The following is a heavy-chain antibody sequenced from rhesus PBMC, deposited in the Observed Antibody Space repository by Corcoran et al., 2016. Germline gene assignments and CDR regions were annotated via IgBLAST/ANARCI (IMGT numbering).Heavy chain of an antibody. CDR1: GFRFSAYS. D-gene: IGHD6-43*01. CDR2: ISYTGGST. J-gene: IGHJ4*01. CDR3: AREGYSSSLANDY. V-gene: IGHV3S18*01. Sequence: EVQLVESGGGLAKPGGSLRLSCAASGFRFSAYSMYWVRPAPGKGLEWVSGISYTGGSTYYADSVKGRFTISRENAKNTLYLQMDSLRAEDTAVYYCAREGYSSSLANDYWGQGVLVTVSS.